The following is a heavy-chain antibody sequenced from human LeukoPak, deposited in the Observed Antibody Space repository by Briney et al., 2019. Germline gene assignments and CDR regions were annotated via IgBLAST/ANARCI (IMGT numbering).Heavy chain of an antibody. V-gene: IGHV3-48*04. J-gene: IGHJ4*02. D-gene: IGHD1-26*01. CDR1: GFTFSSYA. Sequence: GGSLRLSCAASGFTFSSYAMNWVRQAPGKGLEWVSYITRSSSTTYYADSVKGRFTLSRDNAKNSLYLQMNSLKAEDTAVYYCVRGGWETVLDFWGQGTLVPVSA. CDR3: VRGGWETVLDF. CDR2: ITRSSSTT.